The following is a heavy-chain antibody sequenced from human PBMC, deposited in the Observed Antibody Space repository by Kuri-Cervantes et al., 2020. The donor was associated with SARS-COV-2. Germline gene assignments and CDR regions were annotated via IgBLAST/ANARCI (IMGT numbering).Heavy chain of an antibody. V-gene: IGHV4-39*01. D-gene: IGHD3-3*01. J-gene: IGHJ6*02. CDR3: RNGDGSYYDFWSGYLNYYYYGMDV. Sequence: GSLRLSCTVSGGSISSSSYYWGWIRQPPGKGLEWIGSIYYSGSTYYNPSLKSRVTISVDTSKNQFSLKLSSVTAADTAVYYCRNGDGSYYDFWSGYLNYYYYGMDVWGQGTTVTVSS. CDR2: IYYSGST. CDR1: GGSISSSSYY.